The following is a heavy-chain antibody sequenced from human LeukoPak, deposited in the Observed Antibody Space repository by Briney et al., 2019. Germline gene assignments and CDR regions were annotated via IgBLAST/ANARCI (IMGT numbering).Heavy chain of an antibody. CDR2: ITPIFGAA. V-gene: IGHV1-69*13. Sequence: SVKVSCKASGGTFSSYPFTWVRQAPGQGLEWMGEITPIFGAANYAQTFQGRVTITADESTSTVFMELSSLRSDDTAFYYCARNSRVASTSGLNYWGQGTLVTVSS. CDR1: GGTFSSYP. CDR3: ARNSRVASTSGLNY. D-gene: IGHD4-23*01. J-gene: IGHJ4*02.